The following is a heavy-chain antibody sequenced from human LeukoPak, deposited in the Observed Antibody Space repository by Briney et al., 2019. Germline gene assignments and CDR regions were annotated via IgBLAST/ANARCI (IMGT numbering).Heavy chain of an antibody. CDR2: IHVSGYA. V-gene: IGHV3-23*01. Sequence: GGSLRLSCAASRLTLSNYALTWVRQAPGKGLEWISSIHVSGYADYADSVKGRFTTSRDDSKNTLYLQMNSLRVEDTAVYYCARDPNGDYVGAFDFWGQGTLVTVSS. CDR1: RLTLSNYA. J-gene: IGHJ3*01. CDR3: ARDPNGDYVGAFDF. D-gene: IGHD4-17*01.